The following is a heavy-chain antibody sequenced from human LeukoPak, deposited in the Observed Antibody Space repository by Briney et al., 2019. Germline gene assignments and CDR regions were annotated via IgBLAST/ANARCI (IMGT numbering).Heavy chain of an antibody. Sequence: TASETLSLTCTVSGGSISNSDYYWGWIRQPPGNGLEWIGSIYYSGSTFYNPSLKSRVTISVDTSKNQFSLKLRSVTAADTAVYYCARDRLQLQSWGQGTLVTVSS. CDR1: GGSISNSDYY. D-gene: IGHD5-24*01. CDR2: IYYSGST. CDR3: ARDRLQLQS. V-gene: IGHV4-39*07. J-gene: IGHJ5*02.